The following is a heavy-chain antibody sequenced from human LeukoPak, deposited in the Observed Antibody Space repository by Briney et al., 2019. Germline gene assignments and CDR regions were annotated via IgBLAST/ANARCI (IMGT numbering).Heavy chain of an antibody. CDR1: GFTFSNYA. CDR3: AKGQYYFDY. Sequence: GGSLRLSCAASGFTFSNYAMNWVRQAPGRGLEWVSVISGGGGSTYYADSVKGRFTISRDNSKNTLYLQMNSLRAEDTAVYYCAKGQYYFDYWGQGTLVTVSS. V-gene: IGHV3-23*01. D-gene: IGHD6-19*01. J-gene: IGHJ4*02. CDR2: ISGGGGST.